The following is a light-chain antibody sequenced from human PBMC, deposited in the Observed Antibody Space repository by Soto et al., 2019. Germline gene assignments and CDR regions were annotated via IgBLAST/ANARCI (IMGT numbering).Light chain of an antibody. Sequence: EIQMTQSPSTLSASVGDRVTITCRASQSISTWVAWYQQRPGKAPKVLIYDASNLQSGVPSRFSGCGSGTEFPLTISSLQPDDFATYFCQQYNEYLYTFGQGTKLEIK. CDR3: QQYNEYLYT. CDR2: DAS. CDR1: QSISTW. J-gene: IGKJ2*01. V-gene: IGKV1-5*01.